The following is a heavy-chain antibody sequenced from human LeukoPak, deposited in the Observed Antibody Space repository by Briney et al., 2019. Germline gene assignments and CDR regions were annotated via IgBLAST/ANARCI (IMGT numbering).Heavy chain of an antibody. J-gene: IGHJ4*02. D-gene: IGHD3-10*01. CDR3: ARDRPDLITMVRGVIDY. V-gene: IGHV1-18*01. CDR1: GYTFTSYG. CDR2: ISAYNGNT. Sequence: ASVTVSFKASGYTFTSYGISWVRQAPGQGREWVGWISAYNGNTNYAQKLQGRVTMTTDTSTSTAYMELRSLRSDDTAVYYCARDRPDLITMVRGVIDYWGQGTLVTVSS.